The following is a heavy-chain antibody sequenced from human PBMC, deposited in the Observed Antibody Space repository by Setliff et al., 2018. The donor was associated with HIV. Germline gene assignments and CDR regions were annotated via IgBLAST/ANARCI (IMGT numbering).Heavy chain of an antibody. CDR2: INPNSGGT. D-gene: IGHD3-10*01. CDR1: GYTFTGYY. J-gene: IGHJ4*02. V-gene: IGHV1-2*02. CDR3: ARGFTYRGYYYGSGSYYNIQQPIDY. Sequence: ASVKVSCKASGYTFTGYYMHWVRQAPGQGLEWMGWINPNSGGTNYAQKFQGRVTMTRDTSISTAYMELSRLRSDDTAVYHCARGFTYRGYYYGSGSYYNIQQPIDYWGQGTLVT.